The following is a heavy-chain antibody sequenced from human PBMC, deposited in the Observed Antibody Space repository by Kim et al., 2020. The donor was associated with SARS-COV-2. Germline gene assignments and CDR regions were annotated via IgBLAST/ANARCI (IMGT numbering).Heavy chain of an antibody. V-gene: IGHV3-23*03. Sequence: GGSLRLSCVASGFTFSSYAMSWVRQAPGKGLEWVSVIYASGSSTYYADSVEGRFTISRDNSKNTLYLQMNSLRAEDTAVYYCARETYDYIWGSYRDYYYYYGMDVWGQGTTVTVSS. D-gene: IGHD3-16*02. CDR1: GFTFSSYA. CDR2: IYASGSST. J-gene: IGHJ6*02. CDR3: ARETYDYIWGSYRDYYYYYGMDV.